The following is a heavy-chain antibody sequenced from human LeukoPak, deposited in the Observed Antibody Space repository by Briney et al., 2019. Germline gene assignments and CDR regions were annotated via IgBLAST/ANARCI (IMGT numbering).Heavy chain of an antibody. D-gene: IGHD5-18*01. J-gene: IGHJ4*02. V-gene: IGHV4-31*03. CDR3: ARVVRGYSYGYVVDY. Sequence: SQTLSLTCTVSGGSISSGGYYWSWIRQHPGKGLEWIGYIYYSGSTYYNPSLKSRVTISVDTSKNQFSLKLSSVTAADTAVYYCARVVRGYSYGYVVDYWGQGTLVTVSS. CDR1: GGSISSGGYY. CDR2: IYYSGST.